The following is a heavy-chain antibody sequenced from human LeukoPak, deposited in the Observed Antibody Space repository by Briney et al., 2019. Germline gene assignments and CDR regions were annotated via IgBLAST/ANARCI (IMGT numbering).Heavy chain of an antibody. CDR3: EKQYVTC. CDR1: GFSFKSYA. Sequence: PGGSLRLSCAASGFSFKSYAMNWVRQAPGKGLEWVSSISESGDSTHYADSVKGRFTISRDNSLNTLYLQMNGLTAEDTAVYYWEKQYVTCWGQGTLVTVSS. D-gene: IGHD1-14*01. J-gene: IGHJ4*02. CDR2: ISESGDST. V-gene: IGHV3-23*01.